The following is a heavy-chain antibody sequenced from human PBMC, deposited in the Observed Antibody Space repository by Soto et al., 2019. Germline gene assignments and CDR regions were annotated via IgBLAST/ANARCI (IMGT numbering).Heavy chain of an antibody. CDR1: GFSVSSKY. CDR3: GRGQTVGVTAPDS. V-gene: IGHV3-53*01. Sequence: GGSLRLSCAASGFSVSSKYMSWVRQAPGKGLEWISVICTDGRTYYAESVKGRFTISRDNSENTLYLHMNSLRAEDTAVYYCGRGQTVGVTAPDSWGQGTLVTVSS. J-gene: IGHJ4*02. CDR2: ICTDGRT. D-gene: IGHD1-26*01.